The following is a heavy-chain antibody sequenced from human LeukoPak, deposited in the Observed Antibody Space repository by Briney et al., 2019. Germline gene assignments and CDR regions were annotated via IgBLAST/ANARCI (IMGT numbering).Heavy chain of an antibody. J-gene: IGHJ4*02. D-gene: IGHD2-21*01. Sequence: PGGSLRLSCAASGFTFSSYSMNWVRQAPGKGLEWVANIKQDGSEKYYVDSVKGRFTISRDNAKNSLYLQMNSLRAEDTAVYYCAARDCGGDCQGDDYWGQGTLVTVSS. CDR1: GFTFSSYS. V-gene: IGHV3-7*03. CDR2: IKQDGSEK. CDR3: AARDCGGDCQGDDY.